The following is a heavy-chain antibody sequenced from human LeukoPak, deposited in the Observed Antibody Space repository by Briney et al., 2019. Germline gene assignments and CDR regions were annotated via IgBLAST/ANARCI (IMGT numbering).Heavy chain of an antibody. CDR1: GGSFSGYY. D-gene: IGHD6-19*01. CDR2: INHSGST. CDR3: ARDWESSGWYGTFDY. J-gene: IGHJ4*02. V-gene: IGHV4-34*01. Sequence: SETLSLTCAVYGGSFSGYYWSWIRQPPGKGLEWIGEINHSGSTNYNPSLKSRVTISVDTSKNQFSLQLNSVTPEDTAVYYCARDWESSGWYGTFDYWGQGTLVTVSS.